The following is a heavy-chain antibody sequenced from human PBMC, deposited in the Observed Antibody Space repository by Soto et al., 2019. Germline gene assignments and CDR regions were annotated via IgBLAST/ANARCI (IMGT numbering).Heavy chain of an antibody. V-gene: IGHV3-66*01. J-gene: IGHJ6*02. D-gene: IGHD3-22*01. Sequence: EVQLVESGGGLVQPGGSLRLSCAASGFTVSSNYMSWVRQAPGKGLEWVSVVYSGGSTFYADSVKGRFTISRDNSKNTLYLQMNSLRAEDTAVYYCASSSRGTTYQSSYYYGMDVWGQGTTVTVSS. CDR3: ASSSRGTTYQSSYYYGMDV. CDR2: VYSGGST. CDR1: GFTVSSNY.